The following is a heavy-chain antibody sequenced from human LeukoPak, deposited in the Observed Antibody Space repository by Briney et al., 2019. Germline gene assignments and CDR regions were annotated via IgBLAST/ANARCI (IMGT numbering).Heavy chain of an antibody. CDR3: ARDRVGVDIVVVPAGEFDY. D-gene: IGHD2-2*03. CDR2: ISANNGNT. J-gene: IGHJ4*02. Sequence: ASVKVSCKASGYTFTSYGISWVRQAPGQGLEWMGWISANNGNTNDAQELQGRVTMITNTYTSTAYMELRSLRSDDTAVYYCARDRVGVDIVVVPAGEFDYWGQGTLVSVSS. CDR1: GYTFTSYG. V-gene: IGHV1-18*01.